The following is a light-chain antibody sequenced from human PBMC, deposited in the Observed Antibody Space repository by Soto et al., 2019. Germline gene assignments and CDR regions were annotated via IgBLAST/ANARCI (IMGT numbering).Light chain of an antibody. V-gene: IGKV3-11*01. CDR1: QSVGSN. Sequence: ENVLTQSPATLSLSPGERATLSYRASQSVGSNLAWYQQKPGQAPRLLISDASNRATGIPARFSGSGSGTDFTLTISSLEPEDFAVYYCQQRSNWPPTFGGGTKLEIK. J-gene: IGKJ4*01. CDR3: QQRSNWPPT. CDR2: DAS.